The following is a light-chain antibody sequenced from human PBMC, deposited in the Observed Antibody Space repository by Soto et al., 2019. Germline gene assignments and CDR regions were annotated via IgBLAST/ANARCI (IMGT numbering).Light chain of an antibody. CDR3: SSYTTSSTYV. Sequence: QSALTQPASVSGSPGQSTTISCTGTSSDVGGYSYISWYQHNPGRAPKLMIYDVSNRPSGVSDRFSGSKSGNTASLTISRLQAEDEADYYCSSYTTSSTYVFGSGTKLTVL. V-gene: IGLV2-14*03. CDR1: SSDVGGYSY. CDR2: DVS. J-gene: IGLJ1*01.